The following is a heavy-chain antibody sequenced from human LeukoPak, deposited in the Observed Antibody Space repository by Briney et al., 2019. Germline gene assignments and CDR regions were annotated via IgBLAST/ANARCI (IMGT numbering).Heavy chain of an antibody. J-gene: IGHJ4*02. V-gene: IGHV3-30*02. CDR2: IRYDGSNN. Sequence: PGGSLRLSCAASGFTFSSYGMHWVRQAPGKGLEWVAFIRYDGSNNYYADSVKGRFTISRDNAKNSLYLQMNSLRAEDTAVYYCARGSLLRFYYFDYWGQGTLVTVSS. CDR3: ARGSLLRFYYFDY. CDR1: GFTFSSYG. D-gene: IGHD4-17*01.